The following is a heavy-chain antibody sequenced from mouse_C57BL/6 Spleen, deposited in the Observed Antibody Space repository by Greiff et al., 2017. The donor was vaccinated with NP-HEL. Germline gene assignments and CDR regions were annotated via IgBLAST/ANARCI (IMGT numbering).Heavy chain of an antibody. J-gene: IGHJ4*01. CDR1: GYTFTDYY. D-gene: IGHD1-1*01. CDR3: ARKAYYYGRAMDY. V-gene: IGHV1-19*01. Sequence: VQLQQSGPVLVKPGASVKMSCKASGYTFTDYYMNWVKQSHGKSLEWIGVINPYNGGTSYNQKFKGKATLTVDKSSSTAYMELNSLTSEDSAVYYCARKAYYYGRAMDYWGQGTSVTVSS. CDR2: INPYNGGT.